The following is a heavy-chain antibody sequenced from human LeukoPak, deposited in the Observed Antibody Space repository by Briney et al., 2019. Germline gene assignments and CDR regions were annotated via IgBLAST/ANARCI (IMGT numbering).Heavy chain of an antibody. V-gene: IGHV3-23*01. Sequence: GGSLRLSCAASGFTFSNYAMSWVRQAPGKGLEWVSSISSSADNTYHADSVKGRFTISRDNSKNTLYLQMNSLRAEDTAVYYCASDTGYSSSWVRKYFDYWGQGTLVTVSS. J-gene: IGHJ4*02. CDR3: ASDTGYSSSWVRKYFDY. D-gene: IGHD6-13*01. CDR1: GFTFSNYA. CDR2: ISSSADNT.